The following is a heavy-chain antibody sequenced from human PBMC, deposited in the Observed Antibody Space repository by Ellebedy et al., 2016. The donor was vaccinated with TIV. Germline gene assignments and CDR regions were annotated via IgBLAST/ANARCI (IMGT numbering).Heavy chain of an antibody. D-gene: IGHD6-19*01. CDR1: AFTFSSYW. Sequence: GESLKISXAASAFTFSSYWMYWVRQAPGKGLEWVANINQDGSEKYYVDSVKGRFTISRDNAKNSLYLQMNSLRAEDTAVYYCVGSGFEYWGQGTLVTVSS. V-gene: IGHV3-7*01. CDR3: VGSGFEY. CDR2: INQDGSEK. J-gene: IGHJ4*02.